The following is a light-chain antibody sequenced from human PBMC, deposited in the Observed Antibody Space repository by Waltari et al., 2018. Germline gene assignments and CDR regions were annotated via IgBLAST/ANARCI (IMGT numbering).Light chain of an antibody. CDR1: SSDVGAYNY. Sequence: QSALTQPASVSGSPGQSITISCTGTSSDVGAYNYVSWYQQHPGKAPKLWVYDVSKRHSGVAARFSGSKSGNTASLTISGLQAEDEADYYCSSFTTSAIYVFGSVTKVTVL. CDR3: SSFTTSAIYV. CDR2: DVS. V-gene: IGLV2-14*03. J-gene: IGLJ1*01.